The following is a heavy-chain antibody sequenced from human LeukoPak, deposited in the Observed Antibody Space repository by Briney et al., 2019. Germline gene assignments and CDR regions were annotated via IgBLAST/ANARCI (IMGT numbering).Heavy chain of an antibody. V-gene: IGHV4-39*07. CDR3: ARERYCSSTSCPFDY. D-gene: IGHD2-2*01. J-gene: IGHJ4*02. CDR2: IYYSGST. Sequence: PSETLSLTCTVSGGSISSSSYYWGWIRQPPGKGLEWIGSIYYSGSTNYNPSLKSRVTISVDTSKNQFSLKLSSVTAADTAVYYCARERYCSSTSCPFDYWGQGTLVTVSS. CDR1: GGSISSSSYY.